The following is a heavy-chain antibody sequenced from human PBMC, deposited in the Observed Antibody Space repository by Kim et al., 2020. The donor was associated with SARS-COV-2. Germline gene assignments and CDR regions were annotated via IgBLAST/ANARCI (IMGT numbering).Heavy chain of an antibody. J-gene: IGHJ6*02. V-gene: IGHV3-23*01. CDR1: GFTFSSYA. CDR3: AKDQVKQWLGHYYYYYGMDV. CDR2: VSGSGGST. Sequence: GGSLRLSCAASGFTFSSYAMSWVRQAPGKGLEWVSAVSGSGGSTYYADSVKGRFTISRDNSKNTLYLQMNSLRAEDTAVYYCAKDQVKQWLGHYYYYYGMDVWGQGATVTVSS. D-gene: IGHD6-19*01.